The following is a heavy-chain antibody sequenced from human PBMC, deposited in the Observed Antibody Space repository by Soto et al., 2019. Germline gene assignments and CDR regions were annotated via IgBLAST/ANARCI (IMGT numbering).Heavy chain of an antibody. CDR2: IIPILGIA. J-gene: IGHJ4*02. Sequence: QVQLVQSGAEVKKPGSSVKVSCKASGGTFSSYTISWVXXXPGQGLEWMGRIIPILGIANYAQKFQGRVTXXXXXXXXXXXXXXXXXXXXXXXXXXXXXXXXXXXXXXXXYWGQGTLVTVSS. CDR3: XXXXXXXXXXXXXY. CDR1: GGTFSSYT. V-gene: IGHV1-69*02.